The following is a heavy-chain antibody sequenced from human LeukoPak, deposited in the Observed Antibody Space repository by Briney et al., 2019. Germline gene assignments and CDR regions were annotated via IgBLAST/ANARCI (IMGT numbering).Heavy chain of an antibody. CDR2: INSDGTST. CDR3: TRGRYYFDY. CDR1: GFTFSNYW. J-gene: IGHJ4*02. Sequence: GGSLRLSCAASGFTFSNYWMHWVRQAPGKGLVWVARINSDGTSTADVDSVKGRFTISRDNAKSTLYLQMNSLRPEDTALYYCTRGRYYFDYWGQGTLVTVSS. V-gene: IGHV3-74*01.